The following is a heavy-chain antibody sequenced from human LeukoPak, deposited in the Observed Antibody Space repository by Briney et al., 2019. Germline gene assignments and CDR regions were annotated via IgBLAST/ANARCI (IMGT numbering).Heavy chain of an antibody. CDR2: ITSDGSST. V-gene: IGHV3-74*01. J-gene: IGHJ3*02. D-gene: IGHD3-22*01. Sequence: GGSLRLSCAASGFTFSTYWVHWVRQAPGKGLAWVSRITSDGSSTSYADSVKGRFTISRDNTKNTLYPQMKSLRAEDTAVYYCARAVRTYDSSGDYLDAFDIWGQGTMVTVSS. CDR3: ARAVRTYDSSGDYLDAFDI. CDR1: GFTFSTYW.